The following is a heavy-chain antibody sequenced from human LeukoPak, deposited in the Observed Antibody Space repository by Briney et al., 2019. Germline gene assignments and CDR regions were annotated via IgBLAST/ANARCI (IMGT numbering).Heavy chain of an antibody. CDR3: ARAFTGYCNGGTCYSDN. J-gene: IGHJ4*02. CDR1: GFIFSNYG. V-gene: IGHV3-7*01. Sequence: GGSLRLSCGASGFIFSNYGMHWVRQAPGKGLEWVANIKKDGSEKYYVDSVKGRFTISRDNAKTSLYLQMNSLRAEDTAVYYCARAFTGYCNGGTCYSDNWGQGTLVTVSS. CDR2: IKKDGSEK. D-gene: IGHD2-15*01.